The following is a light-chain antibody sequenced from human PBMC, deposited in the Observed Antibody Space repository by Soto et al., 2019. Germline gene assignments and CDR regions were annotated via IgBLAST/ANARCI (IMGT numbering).Light chain of an antibody. Sequence: QSVLTQPPSVSGAPGQRVTISCTGSSSNIRAGYDVHWYQQLPGTAPKLLIYGNSNRPSGVPDRFSGSKSGTSASLAITGLQAEDEADYYCQSYDSSLSAFYVFGTGTKVTVL. CDR1: SSNIRAGYD. CDR2: GNS. J-gene: IGLJ1*01. V-gene: IGLV1-40*01. CDR3: QSYDSSLSAFYV.